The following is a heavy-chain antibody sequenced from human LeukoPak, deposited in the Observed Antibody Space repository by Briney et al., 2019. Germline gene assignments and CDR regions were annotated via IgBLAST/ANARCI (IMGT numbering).Heavy chain of an antibody. CDR2: IGTGGDT. CDR1: GFTFNIYP. V-gene: IGHV3-23*01. D-gene: IGHD3-16*01. J-gene: IGHJ6*03. CDR3: AKLGGHPLHNYYVGV. Sequence: PGDSLRLSCVASGFTFNIYPMTWVRQSPEKGLEWVSTIGTGGDTYYADSVKGRFTISRDNSNNTLYLQMSSLRAEDTAVYYCAKLGGHPLHNYYVGVWGKGTTVAVSS.